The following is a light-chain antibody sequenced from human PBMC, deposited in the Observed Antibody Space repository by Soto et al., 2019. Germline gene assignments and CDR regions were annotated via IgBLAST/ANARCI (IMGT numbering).Light chain of an antibody. CDR1: SSDVGGYNY. CDR3: SSYAGSNNRVV. CDR2: EVS. J-gene: IGLJ2*01. V-gene: IGLV2-8*01. Sequence: QSALTQPPSASGSPGQSVTISCTGTSSDVGGYNYVSWYQQHPGKAPKLMIYEVSKRPSGVPDRFSGSKSGNTASLTVSGLQAEDEADYYCSSYAGSNNRVVFGLGTKLTV.